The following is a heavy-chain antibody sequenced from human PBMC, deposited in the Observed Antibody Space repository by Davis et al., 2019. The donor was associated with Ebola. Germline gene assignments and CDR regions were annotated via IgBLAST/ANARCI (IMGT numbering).Heavy chain of an antibody. Sequence: MPSETLSLTCAVSGGSISSSNWWSWVRQPPGKGLEWIGEIYHSGSTNYNPSLKSRVTISVDTSKNQFSLKLSSVTAADTAVYYCARGRTYLTQSRDYYYYYYGMDVWGQGTTVTVSS. J-gene: IGHJ6*02. CDR3: ARGRTYLTQSRDYYYYYYGMDV. V-gene: IGHV4-4*02. CDR2: IYHSGST. D-gene: IGHD1-14*01. CDR1: GGSISSSNW.